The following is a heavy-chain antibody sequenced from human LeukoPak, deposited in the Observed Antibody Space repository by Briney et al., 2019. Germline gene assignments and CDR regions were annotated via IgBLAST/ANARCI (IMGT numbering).Heavy chain of an antibody. CDR3: AKSSNYGSGSYGYYYYGMDV. V-gene: IGHV3-23*01. CDR1: GFTFSSYA. Sequence: GGSLRLSCAGSGFTFSSYAMSWVRQAPGKGLEWVSSISGSGGGTYYAESVKGRFTISRDNAKNTVYLQMNSLKAEDTAVYYCAKSSNYGSGSYGYYYYGMDVWGQGTTVTVSS. J-gene: IGHJ6*02. D-gene: IGHD3-10*01. CDR2: ISGSGGGT.